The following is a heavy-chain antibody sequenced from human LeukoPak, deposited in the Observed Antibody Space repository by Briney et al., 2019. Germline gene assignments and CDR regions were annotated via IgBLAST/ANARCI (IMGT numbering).Heavy chain of an antibody. D-gene: IGHD6-13*01. V-gene: IGHV3-23*01. CDR1: GFAFSSYA. Sequence: GGSLRLSCAASGFAFSSYAMSWVRQAPGKGLEWVSAISGSGGSTYYADSVKGRFTISRDNSKNTLYLQMNSLRAEDTAVYYCAKSTPISSSWYGSDYWGQGTLVTVSS. CDR3: AKSTPISSSWYGSDY. J-gene: IGHJ4*02. CDR2: ISGSGGST.